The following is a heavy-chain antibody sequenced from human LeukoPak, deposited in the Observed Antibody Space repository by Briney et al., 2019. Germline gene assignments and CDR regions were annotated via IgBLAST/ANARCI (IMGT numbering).Heavy chain of an antibody. CDR1: GFTLSNAW. Sequence: PGGSLRLSCAASGFTLSNAWMSWVRQAPGKGLEGVGHIKSKIDGETTGYAAPVKGRFTISRDDSKNMLYLQMRSLKTEDTAVYYCTTELGLSFGVRYFDHWGQGTSAAVSS. D-gene: IGHD3-10*01. CDR2: IKSKIDGETT. J-gene: IGHJ4*02. CDR3: TTELGLSFGVRYFDH. V-gene: IGHV3-15*01.